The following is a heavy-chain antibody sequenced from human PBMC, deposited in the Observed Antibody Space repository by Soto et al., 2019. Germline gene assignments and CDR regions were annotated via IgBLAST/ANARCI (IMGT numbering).Heavy chain of an antibody. Sequence: WETLSLTCTVSGGSMSSHYWTWLRQPPGKGLEWIGYISYSGSTYYNPSLKSRVTISADTSRNQFSLKLSSVIAADTAVYYCARADPDASVGYWGQGTLVTVSS. CDR3: ARADPDASVGY. V-gene: IGHV4-59*11. CDR2: ISYSGST. D-gene: IGHD3-16*01. J-gene: IGHJ4*02. CDR1: GGSMSSHY.